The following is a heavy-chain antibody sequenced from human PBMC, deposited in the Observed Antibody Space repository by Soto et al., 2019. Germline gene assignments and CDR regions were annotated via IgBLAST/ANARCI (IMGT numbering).Heavy chain of an antibody. D-gene: IGHD2-21*02. CDR3: ERDDFKEEEYYYYGVDV. CDR1: GGSVSSGSHY. Sequence: SETLSLTCTVSGGSVSSGSHYWSWIRQPPGKGLEWIGYIYNSGSTNYNPSLKSRVTILLDTSKNQFSLKLSSVTTADTAVYYCERDDFKEEEYYYYGVDVWCQAKTVTVS. V-gene: IGHV4-61*01. CDR2: IYNSGST. J-gene: IGHJ6*02.